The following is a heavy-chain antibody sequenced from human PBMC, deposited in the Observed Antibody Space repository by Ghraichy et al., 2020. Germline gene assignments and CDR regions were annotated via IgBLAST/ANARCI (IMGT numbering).Heavy chain of an antibody. Sequence: GGSLRLSCAASGFTVSSNYMSWVRQAPGKGLEWVSVIYSGGSTYYADSVKGRFTISRDNSKNTLYLQMNSLRAEDTAVYYCARNLAYCGGDCWYAFDIWGQGTMVTVSS. D-gene: IGHD2-21*01. J-gene: IGHJ3*02. CDR1: GFTVSSNY. CDR3: ARNLAYCGGDCWYAFDI. CDR2: IYSGGST. V-gene: IGHV3-53*01.